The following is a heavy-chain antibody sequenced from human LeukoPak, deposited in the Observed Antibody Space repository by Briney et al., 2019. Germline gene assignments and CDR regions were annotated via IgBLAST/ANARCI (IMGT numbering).Heavy chain of an antibody. J-gene: IGHJ4*02. Sequence: ASVKVSCKASGYTFTGYYMHWVRQAPGQGLEWMGWINPNSGGTNYAQKFQGRVTMTRDTSISTAYMELSRLRSDDTAVYYCARELTISPLLRPLGYWGQGTLVTVSS. D-gene: IGHD3-3*01. CDR2: INPNSGGT. CDR3: ARELTISPLLRPLGY. V-gene: IGHV1-2*02. CDR1: GYTFTGYY.